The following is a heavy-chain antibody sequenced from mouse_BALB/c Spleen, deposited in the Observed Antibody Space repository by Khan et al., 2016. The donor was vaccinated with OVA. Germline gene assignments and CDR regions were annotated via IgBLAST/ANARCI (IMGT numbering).Heavy chain of an antibody. CDR2: INSNGGIT. J-gene: IGHJ4*01. V-gene: IGHV5-6-3*01. CDR3: ARGLYDVYYYYYAMDY. CDR1: GFTFSSYG. Sequence: EVELVESGGGLVQPGGSLKLSCAASGFTFSSYGMSWVRPTPDKRLELVAIINSNGGITYYPDSVKGRFTISRDNAKNTLYLQMSGLRSEDPAMYYCARGLYDVYYYYYAMDYWGQGTSVAVSS. D-gene: IGHD2-3*01.